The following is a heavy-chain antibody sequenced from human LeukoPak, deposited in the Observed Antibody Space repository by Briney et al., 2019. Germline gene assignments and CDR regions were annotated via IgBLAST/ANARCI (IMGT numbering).Heavy chain of an antibody. Sequence: SETLSLTCTVSGGSISSSSYYWSWIRQPAGKGLEWIGRIYTSGSTNYNPSLKSRVTMSVDTSKNQFSLKLSSVTAADTAVYYCARDRYYYDSSGYNSHFDYWGQGTLVTVSS. V-gene: IGHV4-61*02. CDR2: IYTSGST. J-gene: IGHJ4*02. CDR3: ARDRYYYDSSGYNSHFDY. D-gene: IGHD3-22*01. CDR1: GGSISSSSYY.